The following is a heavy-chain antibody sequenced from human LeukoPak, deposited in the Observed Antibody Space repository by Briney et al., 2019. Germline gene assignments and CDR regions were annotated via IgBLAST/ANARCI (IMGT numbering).Heavy chain of an antibody. Sequence: PSETLSLTCAVYGGSFSGYYWSWIRQPPGKGLEWIGEINQSGSTNYNPSLKSRVTISVDTSKNQFSLKLSSVTAADTAVYYCARASYSSGWYNLYYFDYWGQGTLVTVSS. CDR3: ARASYSSGWYNLYYFDY. J-gene: IGHJ4*02. CDR1: GGSFSGYY. D-gene: IGHD6-19*01. V-gene: IGHV4-34*01. CDR2: INQSGST.